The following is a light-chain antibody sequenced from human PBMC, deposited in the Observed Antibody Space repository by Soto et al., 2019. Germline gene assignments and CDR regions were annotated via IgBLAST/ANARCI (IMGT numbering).Light chain of an antibody. CDR1: QDIGNL. V-gene: IGKV1-33*01. Sequence: DIQMTQSPSSLSASVGDRVTITCQASQDIGNLLNWYQQKPGKAPKLLIYDASNLQTGVPSRFRGSGSGTHFTFTISRLQPEDSATYYCHQYDNVHQTFGPGTKLEIK. CDR2: DAS. J-gene: IGKJ2*01. CDR3: HQYDNVHQT.